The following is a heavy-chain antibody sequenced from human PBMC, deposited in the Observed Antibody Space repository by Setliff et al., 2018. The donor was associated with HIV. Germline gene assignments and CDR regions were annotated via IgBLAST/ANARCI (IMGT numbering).Heavy chain of an antibody. D-gene: IGHD3-22*01. CDR1: GGSISSDY. CDR3: ARGRSYDYDSSGRVDY. V-gene: IGHV4-34*01. J-gene: IGHJ4*02. CDR2: IDHSGST. Sequence: SETLSLTCTVSGGSISSDYWSWIRQPPGKGLEWIGEIDHSGSTDDNPSLKSRVTISVDTSKNQFSLRLSSVTAADTAVYYCARGRSYDYDSSGRVDYWGQGTLVTVSS.